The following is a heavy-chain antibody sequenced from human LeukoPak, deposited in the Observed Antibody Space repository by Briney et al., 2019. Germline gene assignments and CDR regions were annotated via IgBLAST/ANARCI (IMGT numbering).Heavy chain of an antibody. CDR3: ATRIAVAGTVY. V-gene: IGHV3-30*03. D-gene: IGHD6-19*01. CDR1: GFTFSSYG. Sequence: GGSLRLSCAASGFTFSSYGMHWVRQAPGKGLEWVAVISYDGSNKYYADSVKGRFTISRDNSKNTLYLQMNSLRAEDTAVYYCATRIAVAGTVYWGQGTLVTVSS. J-gene: IGHJ4*02. CDR2: ISYDGSNK.